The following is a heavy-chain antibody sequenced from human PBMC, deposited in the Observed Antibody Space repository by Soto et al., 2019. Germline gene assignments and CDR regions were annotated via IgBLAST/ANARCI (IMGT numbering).Heavy chain of an antibody. CDR3: ARGQGYYDSSGYYPFDY. V-gene: IGHV1-8*01. J-gene: IGHJ4*02. CDR1: GYTFTSYD. Sequence: QVQLVQSGAEVKKPGASVKVSCKASGYTFTSYDINWVRQATGQGLEWMGWMNPNSGNTGYAQKFQGRVTRPRNTAISTAYMELSSLRSEDTAVYYCARGQGYYDSSGYYPFDYWGQGTLVTVSS. CDR2: MNPNSGNT. D-gene: IGHD3-22*01.